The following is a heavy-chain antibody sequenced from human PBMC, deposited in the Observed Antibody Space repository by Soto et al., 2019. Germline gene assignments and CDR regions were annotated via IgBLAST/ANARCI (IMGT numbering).Heavy chain of an antibody. CDR1: GFTFSNYA. V-gene: IGHV3-23*01. CDR3: AKAYFVWSSEQPYYFDY. J-gene: IGHJ4*02. Sequence: EVQLLDSGGGLVQPGGSLRLSCAASGFTFSNYAMTWVRQGPGKGLEWVSGISGSGGRSYYADSVKGRFTISRDNSKIPLYLQMNSLRAEDTAVYYCAKAYFVWSSEQPYYFDYWGQGTLVTVSS. CDR2: ISGSGGRS. D-gene: IGHD3-16*01.